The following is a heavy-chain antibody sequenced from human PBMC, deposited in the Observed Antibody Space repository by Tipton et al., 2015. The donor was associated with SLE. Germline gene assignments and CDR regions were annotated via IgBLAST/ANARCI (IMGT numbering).Heavy chain of an antibody. Sequence: LRLSCTVSGGAISSGGYYWGWVRQPAGEGLGWDGRNYPSGKTVHNPPHKSRVTISMELSNNQFSVNLWSVTASDTAVYYCAKTLAGATPGRYQSYWYFDLWGRGLRVIVSS. D-gene: IGHD1-1*01. CDR1: GGAISSGGYY. J-gene: IGHJ2*01. V-gene: IGHV4-61*02. CDR2: NYPSGKT. CDR3: AKTLAGATPGRYQSYWYFDL.